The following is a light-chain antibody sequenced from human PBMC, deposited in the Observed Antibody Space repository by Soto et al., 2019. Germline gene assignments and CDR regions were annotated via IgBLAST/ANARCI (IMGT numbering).Light chain of an antibody. CDR2: WAS. CDR3: QQYYSAPSYT. Sequence: DIVMSQSPDSLAVSLGARATINCKSSQSVLYRSNNKNYLAWYQQNPGQPPKLLIYWASTRESGVPDRFSGSGSGTDFTLTISSLQAEDVAVYYCQQYYSAPSYTFGQGTKVDIK. J-gene: IGKJ2*01. CDR1: QSVLYRSNNKNY. V-gene: IGKV4-1*01.